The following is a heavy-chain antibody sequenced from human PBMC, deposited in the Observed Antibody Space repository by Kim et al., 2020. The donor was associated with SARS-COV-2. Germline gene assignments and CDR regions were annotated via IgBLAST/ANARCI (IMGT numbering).Heavy chain of an antibody. V-gene: IGHV3-9*01. CDR3: ASLADY. D-gene: IGHD6-13*01. Sequence: NRENIGYADSVKGRFTISRDNGENSLFLQMNSLRVEDTALYYCASLADYWGQGTLVTVSS. CDR2: NRENI. J-gene: IGHJ4*02.